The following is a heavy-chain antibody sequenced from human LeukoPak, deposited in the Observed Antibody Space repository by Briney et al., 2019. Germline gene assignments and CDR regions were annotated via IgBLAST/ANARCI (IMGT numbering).Heavy chain of an antibody. D-gene: IGHD3-16*01. CDR2: ISYSGST. CDR3: ARDLGHC. CDR1: GGSINSHY. Sequence: PSETLSLTCTVSGGSINSHYWSWVRQPPGKGLEWNGDISYSGSTNYNPSLKSRVTMSVDTSKNQFSLKLSSVTAADTAVYYCARDLGHCWGQGTLVTVSS. J-gene: IGHJ4*02. V-gene: IGHV4-59*11.